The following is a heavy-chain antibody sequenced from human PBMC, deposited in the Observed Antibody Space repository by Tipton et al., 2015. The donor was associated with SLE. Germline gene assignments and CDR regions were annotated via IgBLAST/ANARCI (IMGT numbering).Heavy chain of an antibody. CDR1: GGSISSGGYS. V-gene: IGHV4-30-2*01. CDR2: IYHSGST. J-gene: IGHJ5*02. Sequence: TLSLTCTVSGGSISSGGYSWSWIRQPPGKGLEWIGYIYHSGSTYYNPSLKSRVTISVDTSKNQFSLKLSSVTAADTAVYYCARTIVATIRGGWFDPWGQGTLVTVSS. D-gene: IGHD5-12*01. CDR3: ARTIVATIRGGWFDP.